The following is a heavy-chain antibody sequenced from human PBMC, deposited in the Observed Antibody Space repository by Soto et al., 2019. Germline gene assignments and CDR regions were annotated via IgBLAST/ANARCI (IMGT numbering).Heavy chain of an antibody. J-gene: IGHJ4*02. CDR1: GFTFNTYW. D-gene: IGHD3-22*01. CDR2: IKSDGSYT. V-gene: IGHV3-74*01. Sequence: PGGSLRLSCAASGFTFNTYWMQWVRQAPGKGLVWVSRIKSDGSYTNYADSVKGRFTISRDNAKNTLFLQMNSLGAEDTAVYYCATGGSGYFTYWGQGTLVTVSS. CDR3: ATGGSGYFTY.